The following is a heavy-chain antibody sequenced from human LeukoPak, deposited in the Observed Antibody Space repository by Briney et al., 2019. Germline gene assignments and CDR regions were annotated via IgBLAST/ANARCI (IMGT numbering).Heavy chain of an antibody. CDR1: GFTFSTYA. CDR2: IGGSGIST. Sequence: QPGGSLRLSCAASGFTFSTYAMSWVRQAPRKGLEWVSTIGGSGISTYYADSVKGRFTISRDTSKNTSFLQMDSLRAEDTAVYYCAKDGPTVVSPHDYWGQGTLVTVSS. CDR3: AKDGPTVVSPHDY. V-gene: IGHV3-23*01. D-gene: IGHD4-23*01. J-gene: IGHJ4*02.